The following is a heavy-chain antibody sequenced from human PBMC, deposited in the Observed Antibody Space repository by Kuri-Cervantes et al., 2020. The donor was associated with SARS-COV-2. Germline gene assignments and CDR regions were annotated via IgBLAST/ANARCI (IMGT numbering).Heavy chain of an antibody. Sequence: GESLKISCAASGFTFDDYGMSWVRQAPGKGLEWVSAISGSGGSTYYADSVKGRFTISRDNSKNTLYLQMNSLRAEDTAVYYCAKVYGDIVVVPAAKYFQHWGQGTLVTVSS. CDR3: AKVYGDIVVVPAAKYFQH. CDR1: GFTFDDYG. CDR2: ISGSGGST. D-gene: IGHD2-2*01. V-gene: IGHV3-23*01. J-gene: IGHJ1*01.